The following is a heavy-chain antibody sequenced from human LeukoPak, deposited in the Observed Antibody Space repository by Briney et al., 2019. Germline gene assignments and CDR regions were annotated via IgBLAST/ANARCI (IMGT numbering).Heavy chain of an antibody. Sequence: PGGSLRVSCAASGFTVSSNYMSWVRQAPGKGLERVSVIYSGGSTYYADSVKGRFTISRDNSKNTLYLQMNSLRAEDTAVYYCARAVPGSSWPSDYFDFWGQGTLVTVSS. V-gene: IGHV3-53*01. CDR2: IYSGGST. CDR1: GFTVSSNY. D-gene: IGHD6-13*01. CDR3: ARAVPGSSWPSDYFDF. J-gene: IGHJ4*02.